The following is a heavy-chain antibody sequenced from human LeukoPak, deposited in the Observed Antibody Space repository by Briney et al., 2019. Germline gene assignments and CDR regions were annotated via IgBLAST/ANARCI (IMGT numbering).Heavy chain of an antibody. Sequence: PGGSLRLSCAASGFTVSNNYMTWVRQALGKGLEWVSVIYSGGSTYYADSVKGRFTISRDNSKNTLYLQMNSLRAEDTAVYYCAREWALSHVAFDIWGQGTMVTVSS. CDR2: IYSGGST. J-gene: IGHJ3*02. V-gene: IGHV3-66*01. CDR3: AREWALSHVAFDI. CDR1: GFTVSNNY.